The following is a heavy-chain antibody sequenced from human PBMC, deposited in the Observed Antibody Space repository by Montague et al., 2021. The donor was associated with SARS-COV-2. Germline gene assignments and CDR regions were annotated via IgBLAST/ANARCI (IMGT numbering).Heavy chain of an antibody. Sequence: QSGAEVKKPGESLKISCKASGYSFPTYWIGWVCQMPGKGLEWMGAIYPRDSDTRYSPSFQGQVTISVGKSISTAYLQWRSLKASDTAMYYCARDPIYGSGSYSYFDPWGQGTLVTVSS. V-gene: IGHV5-51*03. CDR2: IYPRDSDT. CDR1: GYSFPTYW. CDR3: ARDPIYGSGSYSYFDP. J-gene: IGHJ5*02. D-gene: IGHD3-10*01.